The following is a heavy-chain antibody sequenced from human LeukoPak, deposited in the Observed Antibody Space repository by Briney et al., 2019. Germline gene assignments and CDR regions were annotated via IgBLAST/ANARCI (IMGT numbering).Heavy chain of an antibody. J-gene: IGHJ4*02. CDR2: ISGSGGST. V-gene: IGHV3-23*01. D-gene: IGHD1-26*01. CDR3: AKDILSGSYYEPFDY. CDR1: GFTFSSYA. Sequence: GGSLRLSCAASGFTFSSYAMSWVRQAPGKGLEWVSAISGSGGSTYYADSVKGRFTISRDNSKNTLYLQMNSLRAEDTAVYYCAKDILSGSYYEPFDYWGQGTLVTVSS.